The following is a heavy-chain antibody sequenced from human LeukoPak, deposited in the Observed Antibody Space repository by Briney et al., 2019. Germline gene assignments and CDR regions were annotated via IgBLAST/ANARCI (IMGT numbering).Heavy chain of an antibody. CDR3: ARDRHINSWSNDRFDY. V-gene: IGHV3-7*01. Sequence: PGGSLRLSCAASRFTFSNYWMTWVRQAPGKGLEWVCNINQDASEINYVDSVKGRFTISRVDAENSLYLQMNSLRAEDTAIYYCARDRHINSWSNDRFDYWGQGALVTVSS. CDR1: RFTFSNYW. J-gene: IGHJ4*02. CDR2: INQDASEI. D-gene: IGHD6-13*01.